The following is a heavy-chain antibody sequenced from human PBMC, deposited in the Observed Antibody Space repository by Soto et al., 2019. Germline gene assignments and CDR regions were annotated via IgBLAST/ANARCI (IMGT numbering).Heavy chain of an antibody. J-gene: IGHJ6*02. D-gene: IGHD5-12*01. CDR3: ARDGWPVSGYDYFYYYYGMDV. V-gene: IGHV1-2*04. Sequence: XAVKVSCKASGYPFTGYYMHWVRQAPGQGLEWMGWINPNSGGTNYAQKFQGWVTMTRDTSISTAYMELSRLRSDDTAVYYCARDGWPVSGYDYFYYYYGMDVWGQGTTVTVSS. CDR2: INPNSGGT. CDR1: GYPFTGYY.